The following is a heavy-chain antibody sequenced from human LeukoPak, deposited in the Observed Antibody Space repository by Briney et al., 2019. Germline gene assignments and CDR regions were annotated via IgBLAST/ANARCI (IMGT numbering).Heavy chain of an antibody. D-gene: IGHD2-15*01. J-gene: IGHJ4*02. Sequence: VASVKVSCKASGFPFSDSYIHWVRQAPGQGLEWMGYINPRSGGTSSPQKFKGRVTLTADTINTAYMVLSSLISGDTAIYYCVREGSGLLTKNFDYWGQGTLVTVSS. CDR3: VREGSGLLTKNFDY. CDR2: INPRSGGT. CDR1: GFPFSDSY. V-gene: IGHV1-2*02.